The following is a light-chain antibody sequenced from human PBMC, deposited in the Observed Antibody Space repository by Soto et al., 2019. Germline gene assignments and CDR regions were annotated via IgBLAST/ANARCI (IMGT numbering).Light chain of an antibody. CDR3: QQYGSYWT. CDR1: RNIGDW. V-gene: IGKV1-5*03. CDR2: KAS. Sequence: IQVTQSPSTLSASVGDRVTITCRPSRNIGDWLAWYQQQPGKAAKLLIYKASTLESGVPSRFSGSRSGTEFTLTISSLQPDDFATYYCQQYGSYWTFGQGTKVEI. J-gene: IGKJ1*01.